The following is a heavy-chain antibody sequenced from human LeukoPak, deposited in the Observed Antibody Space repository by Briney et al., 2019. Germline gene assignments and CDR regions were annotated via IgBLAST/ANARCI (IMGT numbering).Heavy chain of an antibody. CDR2: ISSSSSTI. CDR1: GFTFSSYS. V-gene: IGHV3-48*01. CDR3: ARDSIAAPLDY. D-gene: IGHD6-6*01. J-gene: IGHJ4*02. Sequence: PGGSLRLSSAASGFTFSSYSMNWVRQAPGKGLEWVSYISSSSSTIYYADSVKGRFTISRDNAKNSLYLQMNSLRAEDTAVYYCARDSIAAPLDYWGQGTLVTVSS.